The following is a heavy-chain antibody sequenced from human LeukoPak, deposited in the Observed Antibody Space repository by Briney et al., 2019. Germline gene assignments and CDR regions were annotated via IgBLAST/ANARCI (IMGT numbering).Heavy chain of an antibody. CDR3: AKDDSTLGQSVNHYFDY. CDR1: GFTFTNYG. CDR2: ISYDGSNT. Sequence: PGRSLRLSCAASGFTFTNYGMHWVRQAPGKGLEWVAVISYDGSNTFYADSVKGRFTISRDNSKNTLFLQMNSLRVEDTAVYYCAKDDSTLGQSVNHYFDYWGQGTLVTVSS. J-gene: IGHJ4*02. D-gene: IGHD3-16*01. V-gene: IGHV3-30*18.